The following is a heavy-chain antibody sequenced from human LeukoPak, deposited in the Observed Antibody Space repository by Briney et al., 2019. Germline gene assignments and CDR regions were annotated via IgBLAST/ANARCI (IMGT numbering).Heavy chain of an antibody. J-gene: IGHJ4*02. Sequence: ASVKVSCKVSGYTLTELSMHWVRQAPGKGLEWMGGFDPEDGETIYAQKFQGRVTMTEDTSTDTAYMELSSLRSEDTAVYYCASGGDGYSYGINWGQGTLVTVSS. D-gene: IGHD5-18*01. CDR2: FDPEDGET. V-gene: IGHV1-24*01. CDR1: GYTLTELS. CDR3: ASGGDGYSYGIN.